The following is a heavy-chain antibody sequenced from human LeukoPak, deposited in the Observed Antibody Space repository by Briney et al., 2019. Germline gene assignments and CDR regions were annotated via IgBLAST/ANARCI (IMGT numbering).Heavy chain of an antibody. CDR3: AKRYDSSGYLYYFDY. D-gene: IGHD3-22*01. CDR1: GFTFSSYS. J-gene: IGHJ4*02. CDR2: ISDSGGST. Sequence: GGSLRLSCAASGFTFSSYSMNWVRQAPGKGLEWVSAISDSGGSTYYADSVKGRFTISRDNSKNTLYLQMNSLRAEDTAVYYCAKRYDSSGYLYYFDYWGQGTLVTVSS. V-gene: IGHV3-23*01.